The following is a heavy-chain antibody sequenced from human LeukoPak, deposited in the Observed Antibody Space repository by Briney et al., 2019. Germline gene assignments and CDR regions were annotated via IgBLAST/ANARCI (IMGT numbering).Heavy chain of an antibody. CDR2: IRYDGSNK. Sequence: GGSLRLSCAASGFTFSSYGMHWVRQAPGKGLEWVAFIRYDGSNKYYADSVKGRFTISRDNSKNTLYLQMNSLRAEDTAVYYCAKDRGYYDSSGDWYFDYWGQGTLVTVSS. V-gene: IGHV3-30*02. CDR3: AKDRGYYDSSGDWYFDY. D-gene: IGHD3-22*01. J-gene: IGHJ4*02. CDR1: GFTFSSYG.